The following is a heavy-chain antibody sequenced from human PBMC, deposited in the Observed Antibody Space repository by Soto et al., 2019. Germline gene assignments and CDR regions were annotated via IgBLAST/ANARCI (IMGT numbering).Heavy chain of an antibody. D-gene: IGHD2-2*01. CDR1: GYTFTSYA. CDR2: INAGNGNT. J-gene: IGHJ5*02. Sequence: ASVKVSCKASGYTFTSYAMHWVRQAPRQRLEWMGWINAGNGNTKYSHKFQGRVTITRDTSASTAYMELSSLRSEDTAVYYCAREWDEVVPAAMYNWFDPWGQGTLVTVSS. V-gene: IGHV1-3*01. CDR3: AREWDEVVPAAMYNWFDP.